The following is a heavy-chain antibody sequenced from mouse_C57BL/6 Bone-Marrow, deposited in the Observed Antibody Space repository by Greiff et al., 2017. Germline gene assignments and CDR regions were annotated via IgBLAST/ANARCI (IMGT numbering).Heavy chain of an antibody. CDR1: GYTFTEYT. D-gene: IGHD1-1*01. Sequence: QVQLQHSGAELVKPGASVKLSCTASGYTFTEYTIHWVKQRSGQGLEWIGWFYPGSGSIKYNETLKDKATLTADKSSSTVYMELSRLTSEDSAVYFCARHESLYYYGSFAYWGQGTLVTVSA. J-gene: IGHJ3*01. V-gene: IGHV1-62-2*01. CDR3: ARHESLYYYGSFAY. CDR2: FYPGSGSI.